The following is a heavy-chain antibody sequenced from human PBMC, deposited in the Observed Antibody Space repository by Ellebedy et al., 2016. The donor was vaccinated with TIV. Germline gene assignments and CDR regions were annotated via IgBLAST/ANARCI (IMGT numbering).Heavy chain of an antibody. CDR2: INQDGSVK. V-gene: IGHV3-7*01. D-gene: IGHD4-23*01. Sequence: GESLKISXAASGLTFSSYWMHWVRQAPGKGLEWVANINQDGSVKYYVDSVKGRFTISRDNTKNSLYLQMNSLRAEDTAVYYCARAIGGNSAYWGQGVLVTVSS. CDR3: ARAIGGNSAY. J-gene: IGHJ4*02. CDR1: GLTFSSYW.